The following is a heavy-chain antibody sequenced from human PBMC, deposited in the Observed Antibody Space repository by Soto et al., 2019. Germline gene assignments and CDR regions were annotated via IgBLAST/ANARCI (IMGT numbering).Heavy chain of an antibody. CDR2: ISSSSSTI. Sequence: PGGSLRLSCAASGFTFSSYSMNWVRQAPGKGLEWVSYISSSSSTIYYADSVKGRFTISRDNAKNSLYLQVNSLRDEDTAVYYCARDMVTPVEVRGDYWGQGTLVTVSS. J-gene: IGHJ4*02. CDR1: GFTFSSYS. D-gene: IGHD3-10*01. CDR3: ARDMVTPVEVRGDY. V-gene: IGHV3-48*02.